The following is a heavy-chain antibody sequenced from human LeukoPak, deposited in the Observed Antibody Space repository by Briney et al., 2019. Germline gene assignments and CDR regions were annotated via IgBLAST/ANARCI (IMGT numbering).Heavy chain of an antibody. V-gene: IGHV1-18*01. CDR3: ARRGEMRYSSSSRPKIDADYYYYMDV. CDR2: ISAYNGNT. J-gene: IGHJ6*03. Sequence: ASVKVSCKASGYTFTSYGISWVRQAPGQGLEWMGWISAYNGNTNYAQKLQGRVTMTTDTSTSTAYMELRSLRSDDTAVYYCARRGEMRYSSSSRPKIDADYYYYMDVWGKGTTVTVSS. CDR1: GYTFTSYG. D-gene: IGHD6-6*01.